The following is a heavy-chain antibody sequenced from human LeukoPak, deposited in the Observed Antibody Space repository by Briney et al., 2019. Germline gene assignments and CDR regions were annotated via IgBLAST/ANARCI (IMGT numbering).Heavy chain of an antibody. CDR1: GFTFSSYG. CDR3: AKARGIAAADY. V-gene: IGHV3-33*06. CDR2: IWYDGSNK. D-gene: IGHD6-13*01. J-gene: IGHJ4*02. Sequence: GRSLRLSCAASGFTFSSYGTHWVRQAPGKGLEWVAVIWYDGSNKYYADSVKGRFTISRDNSKNTLYLQMNSLRAEDTAVYYCAKARGIAAADYWGQGTLVTVSS.